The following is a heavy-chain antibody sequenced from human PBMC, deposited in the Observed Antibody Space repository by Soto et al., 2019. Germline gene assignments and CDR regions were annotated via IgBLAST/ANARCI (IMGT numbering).Heavy chain of an antibody. V-gene: IGHV1-69*04. Sequence: ASVKVSCKASGGTFSSYTISWVRQAPGQGLEWMGRIIPILGIANYAQKFQGRVTITADKSTSTAYMELSSLRSEDTAVYYCARENSAYCGGDCYPPAEYFQHWGQGTLVTVSS. D-gene: IGHD2-21*01. CDR1: GGTFSSYT. CDR2: IIPILGIA. J-gene: IGHJ1*01. CDR3: ARENSAYCGGDCYPPAEYFQH.